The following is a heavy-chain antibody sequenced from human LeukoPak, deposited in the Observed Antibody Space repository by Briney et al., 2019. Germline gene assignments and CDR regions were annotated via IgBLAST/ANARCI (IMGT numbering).Heavy chain of an antibody. D-gene: IGHD5-18*01. CDR1: GGSISSSTYY. CDR2: IYYSGTT. J-gene: IGHJ6*03. CDR3: ARDRKVGGYSYGYGYYYMDV. V-gene: IGHV4-39*07. Sequence: SETLSLTCTVSGGSISSSTYYWGWIRQPPGKGLEWIGNIYYSGTTYYNPSLKSRVTISVDTSKNQFSLKLSSVTAADTAVYYCARDRKVGGYSYGYGYYYMDVWGKGTTVTISS.